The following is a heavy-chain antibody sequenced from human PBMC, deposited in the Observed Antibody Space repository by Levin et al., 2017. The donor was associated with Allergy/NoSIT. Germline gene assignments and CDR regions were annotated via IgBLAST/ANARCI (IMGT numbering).Heavy chain of an antibody. V-gene: IGHV3-30*18. CDR2: ISYDGSNK. Sequence: LSLTCAASGFTFSSYGMHWVRQAPGKGLEWVAVISYDGSNKYYADSVKGRFTIPRDNSKNTLYLQMNSLRAEDTAVYYCAKDHRIQLWFGSRYDYYYGMDVWGQGTTVTVSS. D-gene: IGHD5-18*01. CDR1: GFTFSSYG. J-gene: IGHJ6*02. CDR3: AKDHRIQLWFGSRYDYYYGMDV.